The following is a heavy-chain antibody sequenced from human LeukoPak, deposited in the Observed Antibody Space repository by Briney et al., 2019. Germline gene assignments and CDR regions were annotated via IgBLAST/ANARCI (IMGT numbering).Heavy chain of an antibody. J-gene: IGHJ4*02. V-gene: IGHV4-59*01. Sequence: PSETLSLTCTVSGGSISGYYWSWIRQPPGKGLEWIGYIYYSGSINYNPSLKSRVTISVDTSKNQFSLKLSSVTAADTAVYYCARGLAVAGFDYWGQGTLVTVSS. CDR2: IYYSGSI. CDR3: ARGLAVAGFDY. CDR1: GGSISGYY. D-gene: IGHD6-19*01.